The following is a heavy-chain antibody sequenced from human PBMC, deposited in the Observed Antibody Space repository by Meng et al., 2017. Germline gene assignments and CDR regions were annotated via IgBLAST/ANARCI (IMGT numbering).Heavy chain of an antibody. Sequence: ASVKVSCKASGYTFTSYAMNWVRQAPGQGLEWMGWVNTDTGNPTYAQGFTGRFVFSLDTSVSTAYLQISSLKAEDTAVYYCARDVTWGSTSCYDYWGQGTLVTVSS. V-gene: IGHV7-4-1*02. CDR2: VNTDTGNP. D-gene: IGHD2-2*01. CDR1: GYTFTSYA. J-gene: IGHJ4*02. CDR3: ARDVTWGSTSCYDY.